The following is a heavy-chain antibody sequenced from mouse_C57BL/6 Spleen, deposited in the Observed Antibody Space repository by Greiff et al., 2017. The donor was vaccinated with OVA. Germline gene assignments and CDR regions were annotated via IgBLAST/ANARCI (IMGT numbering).Heavy chain of an antibody. J-gene: IGHJ1*03. D-gene: IGHD1-1*01. V-gene: IGHV5-16*01. Sequence: EVQLVESEGGLVQPGSSMKLSCTASGFTFSDYYMAWVRQVPEKGLEWVANINYDGSSTYYLDSLKSRFIISRDNAKNILYLQMSSLKSEDTATYYGARGSLYYGSSYGYFDVWGTGTTVTVSS. CDR3: ARGSLYYGSSYGYFDV. CDR2: INYDGSST. CDR1: GFTFSDYY.